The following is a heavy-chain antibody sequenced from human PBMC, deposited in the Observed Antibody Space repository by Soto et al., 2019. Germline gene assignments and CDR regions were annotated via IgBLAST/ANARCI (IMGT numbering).Heavy chain of an antibody. CDR3: ARAAMGGSSWPFDY. D-gene: IGHD6-13*01. Sequence: QVQMQESGPGLVKPSGTLSLTCAVSGGSISSSNWWSWVRQPPGKGVEWIGEIYHSGSTNSNPSLKSLATMSVDKSNNQFYLKRSCVTVADRALYYCARAAMGGSSWPFDYWGQGTLVTVSS. CDR1: GGSISSSNW. V-gene: IGHV4-4*02. J-gene: IGHJ4*02. CDR2: IYHSGST.